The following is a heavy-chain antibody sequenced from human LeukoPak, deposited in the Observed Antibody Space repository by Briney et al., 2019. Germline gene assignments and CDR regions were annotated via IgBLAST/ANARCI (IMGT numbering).Heavy chain of an antibody. CDR1: GFTFSSYT. Sequence: GGSLRLSCAASGFTFSSYTMHWIRQAPGKGLEWVSSISGSNSYIIYADSVKGRFTVSRDSAKDSLYLQMNSLRAEDTAVYYCARALTTLTYEGYWGQGTLVTVSS. D-gene: IGHD1-1*01. CDR2: ISGSNSYI. CDR3: ARALTTLTYEGY. V-gene: IGHV3-21*01. J-gene: IGHJ4*02.